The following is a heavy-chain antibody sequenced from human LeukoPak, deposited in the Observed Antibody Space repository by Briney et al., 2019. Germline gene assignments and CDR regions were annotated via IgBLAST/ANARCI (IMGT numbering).Heavy chain of an antibody. J-gene: IGHJ6*02. CDR3: ARPIVVVPAAINSPSPAEADYYYYGMDV. D-gene: IGHD2-2*02. CDR1: GITFSSYA. V-gene: IGHV3-30-3*01. CDR2: ISYDGSDK. Sequence: HAGGSLRLSCAVSGITFSSYAMHWVRQAPGKGLEWVAVISYDGSDKYYTDSVKGRFTISRDNTEDTVYLQMNSLRAEDTAVYYCARPIVVVPAAINSPSPAEADYYYYGMDVWGQGTTVTVSS.